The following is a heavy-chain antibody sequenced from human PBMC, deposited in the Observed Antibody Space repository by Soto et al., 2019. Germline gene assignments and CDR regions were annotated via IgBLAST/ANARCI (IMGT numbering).Heavy chain of an antibody. CDR2: IYNSGIT. D-gene: IGHD3-3*01. CDR1: GGSISSGDYS. V-gene: IGHV4-30-4*01. CDR3: ARGVTVFGLVSRFWFDP. Sequence: PSETLSLTCTVSGGSISSGDYSWSWVRQSPGKGLELIGHIYNSGITYYNPSLKSRVVISIDTSRNQFSLRLNSLTAADRAVYFCARGVTVFGLVSRFWFDPWGQGTGVTVSS. J-gene: IGHJ5*02.